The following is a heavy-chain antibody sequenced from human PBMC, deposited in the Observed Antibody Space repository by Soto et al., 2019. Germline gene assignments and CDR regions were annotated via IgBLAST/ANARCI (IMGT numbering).Heavy chain of an antibody. J-gene: IGHJ4*02. CDR1: GYTFTSFY. CDR3: ARPQHRSDYFDY. CDR2: INPSGAST. V-gene: IGHV1-46*01. Sequence: ASVKVSCKASGYTFTSFYMHWVRQAPGQGPEWMGLINPSGASTTYAQKFQGRVTITRDTSASTAYMELSSLRSEDTAVYYCARPQHRSDYFDYWGQGTLVTVSS. D-gene: IGHD2-2*01.